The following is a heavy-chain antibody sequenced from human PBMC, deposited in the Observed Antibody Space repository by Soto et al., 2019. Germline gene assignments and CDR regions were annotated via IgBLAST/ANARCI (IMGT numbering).Heavy chain of an antibody. Sequence: QVQLVQSGAEVKKPGSSVKVSCKASGGTFSSYTISWVRQAPGQGLEWMGRIIPILGIANYAQKFQGRVTITADKSTSTAYIELSSLRSEDTAVYYCASSYYYDSSGYKPRSNWFDPWGQGTLVTVSS. V-gene: IGHV1-69*02. D-gene: IGHD3-22*01. CDR2: IIPILGIA. CDR1: GGTFSSYT. J-gene: IGHJ5*02. CDR3: ASSYYYDSSGYKPRSNWFDP.